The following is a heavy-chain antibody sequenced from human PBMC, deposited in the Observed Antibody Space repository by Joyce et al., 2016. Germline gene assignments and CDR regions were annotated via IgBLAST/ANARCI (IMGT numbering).Heavy chain of an antibody. V-gene: IGHV3-48*02. Sequence: EVQLVESGGGLVQPGGSLRLSCAASGFSFNYYIMNWVRQAPGKGLELSSYITSTGSTRFYADSVKDRFTISRDNAKNSLYLQMNSLRDEDTAVYYCTRRNEGNFFLDYWGQGTLVTVSS. D-gene: IGHD1-7*01. J-gene: IGHJ4*02. CDR2: ITSTGSTR. CDR3: TRRNEGNFFLDY. CDR1: GFSFNYYI.